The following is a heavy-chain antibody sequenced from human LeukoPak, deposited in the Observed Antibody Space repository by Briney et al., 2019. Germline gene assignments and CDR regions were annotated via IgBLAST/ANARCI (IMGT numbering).Heavy chain of an antibody. CDR2: INHSGST. Sequence: SETLSLTCAVYGGSFSGYYWSWIRQPPGKGLEWLGEINHSGSTNYNPSLKSRVTISVDTSKNQFSLKLSSVTAANTAVYYCARRKACSGGSCYTGINYWGQGTLVTVSS. D-gene: IGHD2-15*01. V-gene: IGHV4-34*01. CDR3: ARRKACSGGSCYTGINY. CDR1: GGSFSGYY. J-gene: IGHJ4*02.